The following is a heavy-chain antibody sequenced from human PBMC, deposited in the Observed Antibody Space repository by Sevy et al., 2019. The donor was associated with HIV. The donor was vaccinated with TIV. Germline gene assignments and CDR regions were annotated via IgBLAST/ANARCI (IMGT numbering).Heavy chain of an antibody. Sequence: SETLSLTCTVSGGSISPYYWSWIRQPPGKGLEWVGYFYYTGSTNYNPSLEGRTTRSVDASKNQSFLKLTSVTAADTAVYYCAGQGGVVDYGMDVWGQGTRVTVS. CDR3: AGQGGVVDYGMDV. D-gene: IGHD3-3*01. V-gene: IGHV4-59*01. CDR2: FYYTGST. CDR1: GGSISPYY. J-gene: IGHJ6*02.